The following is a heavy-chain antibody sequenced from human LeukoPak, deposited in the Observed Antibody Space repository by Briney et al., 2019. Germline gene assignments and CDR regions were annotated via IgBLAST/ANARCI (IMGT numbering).Heavy chain of an antibody. Sequence: GGSLRLSCAASGFTFSDYYMSWIRQAPGKGLEWVSYISSSGSAIYYADSVNGRFTISRDNAKNALYLQMNSLRAEDTAVYYCARSTTGYFAWLSQWYWGQGTLVTVSS. CDR3: ARSTTGYFAWLSQWY. D-gene: IGHD3-9*01. V-gene: IGHV3-11*04. CDR1: GFTFSDYY. CDR2: ISSSGSAI. J-gene: IGHJ4*02.